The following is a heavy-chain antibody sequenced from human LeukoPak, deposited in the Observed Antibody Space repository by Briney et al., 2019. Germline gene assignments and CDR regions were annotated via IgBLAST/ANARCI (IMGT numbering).Heavy chain of an antibody. CDR1: GGSISSSNW. V-gene: IGHV4-4*02. Sequence: SGTLSLTCAVSGGSISSSNWWSWVRQPPGKGLEWIGEIYHSGSTNYNPSLKSRVTISVDKSKNQFSLKLSSVTAADTAVYYCARESYYGSGSYYDTYYFDYWGQGTLVTVSS. CDR2: IYHSGST. CDR3: ARESYYGSGSYYDTYYFDY. J-gene: IGHJ4*02. D-gene: IGHD3-10*01.